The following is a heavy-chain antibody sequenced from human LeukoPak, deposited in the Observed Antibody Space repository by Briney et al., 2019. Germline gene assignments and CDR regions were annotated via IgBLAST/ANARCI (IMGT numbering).Heavy chain of an antibody. D-gene: IGHD5-12*01. V-gene: IGHV3-30-3*01. CDR1: GFTFSSYA. CDR2: ISYDGSNK. J-gene: IGHJ4*01. Sequence: PGRSLRLSCAASGFTFSSYAMHWVRQAPGKGLEWVAVISYDGSNKYYADSVKGRFTISRDNSKNTLYLQMNSLRAEDTAVYYCARGWLPFDYWGQGTLVTVSS. CDR3: ARGWLPFDY.